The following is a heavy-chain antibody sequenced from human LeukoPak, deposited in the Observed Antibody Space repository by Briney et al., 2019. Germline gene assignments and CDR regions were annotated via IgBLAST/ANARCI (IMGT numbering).Heavy chain of an antibody. J-gene: IGHJ1*01. D-gene: IGHD6-19*01. Sequence: PSETLSLTCTVSGGSISSSSYYWGWIRQPPGKGLEWIGSIYYSGSTYYNPSLKSRVTISVDTSKNQFSLKPSSVTAADTAVYYCARVSSGWSKYFQHWGQGTLVTVSS. CDR3: ARVSSGWSKYFQH. V-gene: IGHV4-39*07. CDR1: GGSISSSSYY. CDR2: IYYSGST.